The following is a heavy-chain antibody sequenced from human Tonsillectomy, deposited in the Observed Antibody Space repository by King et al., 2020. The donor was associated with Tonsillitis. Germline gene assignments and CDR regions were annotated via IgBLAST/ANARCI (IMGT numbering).Heavy chain of an antibody. CDR2: INQDGSAK. V-gene: IGHV3-7*03. D-gene: IGHD4-11*01. J-gene: IGHJ4*02. CDR1: GFTFSSCW. CDR3: ARDGGSYTNYAFY. Sequence: VQLVESGGNLVQPGGSLRLSCAASGFTFSSCWMSWVRQAPGKGLEWVAHINQDGSAKFYLDSGKGRFTISRDNAKNSLYLQMNSLRAEDTAVYYCARDGGSYTNYAFYWGQGALVTVSS.